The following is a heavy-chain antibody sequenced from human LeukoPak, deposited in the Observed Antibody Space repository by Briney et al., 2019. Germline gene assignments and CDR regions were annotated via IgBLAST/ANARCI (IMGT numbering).Heavy chain of an antibody. Sequence: SETLSLTCTVSGGSIRSSSYNWGWIRQPPGKGLEWIGSIHYTGTTFYNPSLKSRVTISLDTSKNQFSLKVSSVTAADTAVFYCARETFGTANFDYWGQGTLDTVSS. J-gene: IGHJ4*02. V-gene: IGHV4-39*07. CDR2: IHYTGTT. CDR3: ARETFGTANFDY. CDR1: GGSIRSSSYN. D-gene: IGHD2-21*02.